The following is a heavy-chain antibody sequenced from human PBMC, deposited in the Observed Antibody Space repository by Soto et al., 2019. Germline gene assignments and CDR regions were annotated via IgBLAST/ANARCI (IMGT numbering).Heavy chain of an antibody. J-gene: IGHJ5*02. CDR2: INSNDGST. V-gene: IGHV1-46*01. CDR1: GYTFTSYY. CDR3: ARGLSVTPFDP. D-gene: IGHD2-8*01. Sequence: ASVKVSCQASGYTFTSYYIHWVRQAPGQGLEWMGIINSNDGSTNYAQRFQGRGTMTIDRATSTVYMELNRLRYEDTAVDYCARGLSVTPFDPWGQGTLVTVSS.